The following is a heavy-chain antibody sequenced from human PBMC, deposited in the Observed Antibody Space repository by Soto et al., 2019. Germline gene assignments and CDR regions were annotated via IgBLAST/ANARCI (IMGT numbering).Heavy chain of an antibody. V-gene: IGHV2-5*02. CDR1: GFSLSTSRAA. CDR3: VHRSSVADRAWLES. CDR2: VYYADNK. D-gene: IGHD6-19*01. J-gene: IGHJ5*01. Sequence: QISLKESGPTVVKPTQTLTLICTFSGFSLSTSRAAVGWIRQPPGKALEWLALVYYADNKRYSPSLKNRQTISQDTSTNPVVISMTDAAPIDTATYYRVHRSSVADRAWLESWGQGILVIVSS.